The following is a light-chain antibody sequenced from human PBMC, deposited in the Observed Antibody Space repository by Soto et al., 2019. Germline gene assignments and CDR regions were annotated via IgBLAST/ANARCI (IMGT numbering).Light chain of an antibody. CDR1: QSVSSC. CDR3: RQRSNWPLMA. J-gene: IGKJ5*01. Sequence: EIVLTQSPATLSLSPGERATLSCRASQSVSSCLAWYQQKPGQAPRLLIYDASNRATGIPPRFSGSGSGTDFTLPISSLVPQDFSVNYSRQRSNWPLMAFGQGTRLEIK. CDR2: DAS. V-gene: IGKV3-11*01.